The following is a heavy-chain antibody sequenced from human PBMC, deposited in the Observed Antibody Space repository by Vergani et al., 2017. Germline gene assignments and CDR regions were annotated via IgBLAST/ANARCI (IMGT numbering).Heavy chain of an antibody. CDR2: IRNDGTT. D-gene: IGHD3/OR15-3a*01. Sequence: EVRLVESGGGLVKPGGSLRLSCAASGFTFDDYTMHWVRQAPGKGLEWVGRIRNDGTTEYPAPVKGRFAISRDDSKNTVFLQMNSLKTDDTAVYFCVADVPSQRSQIDFWGRGTLVTVSS. V-gene: IGHV3-15*01. CDR1: GFTFDDYT. CDR3: VADVPSQRSQIDF. J-gene: IGHJ4*02.